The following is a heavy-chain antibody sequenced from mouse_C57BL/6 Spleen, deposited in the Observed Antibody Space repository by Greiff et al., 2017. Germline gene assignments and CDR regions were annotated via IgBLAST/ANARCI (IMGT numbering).Heavy chain of an antibody. CDR2: IDPSDSYT. Sequence: QVQLQQPGAELVRPGTSVKLSCKASGYTFTSYWMHWVKQSPGQGLEWIGVIDPSDSYTNYNHKFKGKATLTVDTSSSTAYMQLSSLTSEDSAVYYCATERHITTVVSVDYWGQGTTLTVSS. CDR3: ATERHITTVVSVDY. V-gene: IGHV1-59*01. D-gene: IGHD1-1*01. J-gene: IGHJ2*01. CDR1: GYTFTSYW.